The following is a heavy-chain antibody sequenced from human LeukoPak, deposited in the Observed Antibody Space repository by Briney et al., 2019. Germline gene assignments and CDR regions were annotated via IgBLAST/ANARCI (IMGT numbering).Heavy chain of an antibody. Sequence: GGSLRLSCAASGFTFSSYAMHWVRQAPGKGLEWVAVISYDGSNKYYADSVKGRFTISRDNSKNTLYLQMNSLRAEDTAVYYCATAGGAVAGTNYFDYWGQGTLVTVSS. V-gene: IGHV3-30*04. D-gene: IGHD6-19*01. CDR3: ATAGGAVAGTNYFDY. J-gene: IGHJ4*02. CDR1: GFTFSSYA. CDR2: ISYDGSNK.